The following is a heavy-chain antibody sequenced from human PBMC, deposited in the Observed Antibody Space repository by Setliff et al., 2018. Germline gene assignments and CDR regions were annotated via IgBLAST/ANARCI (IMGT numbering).Heavy chain of an antibody. D-gene: IGHD6-19*01. CDR3: ARDQFISGWYGPPESYFDC. Sequence: SETLSLTCIVSGDSISGYFWSWIRQAPGKGLEWIGYIQKRGSTTTKYNPSLGSRISMSIDTSKNQFSLQLSSVSDGDTAVYYCARDQFISGWYGPPESYFDCWGQGTQVTVSS. V-gene: IGHV4-59*01. J-gene: IGHJ4*02. CDR1: GDSISGYF. CDR2: IQKRGSTTT.